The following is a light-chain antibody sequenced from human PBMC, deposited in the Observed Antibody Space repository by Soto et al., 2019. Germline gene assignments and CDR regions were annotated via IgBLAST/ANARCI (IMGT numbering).Light chain of an antibody. V-gene: IGKV1-5*01. CDR3: MQGTHWPPGPR. Sequence: DIQMTQSPSTLSASVGDRVTITCRASQSIHRWLAWYQQKPGKAPKLLIYDASSLQSGVPSRFSGSGSGTDFTLKVSRVEAEDVGVYCCMQGTHWPPGPRFGQGTKLEIK. CDR1: QSIHRW. CDR2: DAS. J-gene: IGKJ2*01.